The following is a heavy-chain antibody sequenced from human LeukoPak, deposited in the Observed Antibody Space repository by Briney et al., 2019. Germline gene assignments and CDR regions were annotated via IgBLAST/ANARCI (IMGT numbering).Heavy chain of an antibody. CDR3: ERDSAGHYGEVNFDY. CDR1: VFTFSDYS. CDR2: IRYDGNNK. D-gene: IGHD4-17*01. Sequence: GGSLRLSCAASVFTFSDYSMHWVRQAPGKGLNWVAFIRYDGNNKYYADSVKGRFTISRDNSKNSLYLQMNSLRAEDTALYYCERDSAGHYGEVNFDYWGQGTLVTVSS. V-gene: IGHV3-30*02. J-gene: IGHJ4*02.